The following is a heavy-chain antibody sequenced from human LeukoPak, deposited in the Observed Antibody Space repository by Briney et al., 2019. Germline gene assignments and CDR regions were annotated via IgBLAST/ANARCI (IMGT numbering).Heavy chain of an antibody. CDR3: ARGEAVAGIIDY. J-gene: IGHJ4*02. CDR1: GGSISSYY. CDR2: IYYSGST. Sequence: SETLSLTCTVSGGSISSYYWSWIRQPPGKGLEWIGYIYYSGSTNYNPSLKSRVTISVDTSKNQFSLKLSSVTAADTAMYYCARGEAVAGIIDYWGQGTLVTVSS. D-gene: IGHD6-19*01. V-gene: IGHV4-59*01.